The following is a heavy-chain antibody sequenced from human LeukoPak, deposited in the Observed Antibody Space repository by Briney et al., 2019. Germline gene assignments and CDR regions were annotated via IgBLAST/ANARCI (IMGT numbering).Heavy chain of an antibody. D-gene: IGHD4-17*01. CDR1: GFTFSSYA. V-gene: IGHV3-23*01. CDR2: ISGSGGST. CDR3: AKGRGGTVTSGLNY. Sequence: PGGSLRLSCAASGFTFSSYAMSWVRQAPGKGLEWVSVISGSGGSTYYADSVKGRFTISRDNSKNTPYLQMNSLRAEDTAIYYCAKGRGGTVTSGLNYRGQGTLVTVSS. J-gene: IGHJ4*02.